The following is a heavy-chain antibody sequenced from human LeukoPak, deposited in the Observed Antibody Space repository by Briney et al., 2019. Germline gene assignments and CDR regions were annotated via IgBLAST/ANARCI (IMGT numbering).Heavy chain of an antibody. CDR1: GYSISSGYY. D-gene: IGHD4-17*01. Sequence: PSETLSLTCAVSGYSISSGYYWGWIRQPPGKGLEWIGSIYHSGSTYYNPSLKSRVTISVDTSKNQFSLTLSSVTAADTAVYYCARHEFPYGDYRNFFDYWGQGTLVTVSS. CDR3: ARHEFPYGDYRNFFDY. V-gene: IGHV4-38-2*01. CDR2: IYHSGST. J-gene: IGHJ4*02.